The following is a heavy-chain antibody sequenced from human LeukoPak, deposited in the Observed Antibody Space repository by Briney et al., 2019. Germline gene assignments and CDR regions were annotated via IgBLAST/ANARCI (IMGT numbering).Heavy chain of an antibody. CDR2: ISWNSGSI. CDR3: AKALVITEGAFDI. V-gene: IGHV3-9*01. J-gene: IGHJ3*02. CDR1: GFTFDDYA. Sequence: GGSLRLSCAASGFTFDDYAMHWVRQAPGKGLEGVSGISWNSGSIGYADSVKGRFTISRDNAKNSLYLQMNSLRAEDTALYYCAKALVITEGAFDIWGQGTMVTVSS. D-gene: IGHD3-22*01.